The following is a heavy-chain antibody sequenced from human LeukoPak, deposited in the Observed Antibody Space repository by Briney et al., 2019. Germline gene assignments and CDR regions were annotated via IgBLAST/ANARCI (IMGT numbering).Heavy chain of an antibody. CDR1: GFTFSSYA. CDR2: TSYDGSNK. D-gene: IGHD3-9*01. V-gene: IGHV3-30-3*01. Sequence: GRSLRLSCAASGFTFSSYAMHWVRQAPGKGLEWVAVTSYDGSNKYYADSVKGRFTISRDNSKNTLYLQMNSLRAEDTAVYYCARVRGYDILTGYHDYWGQGTLVTVSS. J-gene: IGHJ4*02. CDR3: ARVRGYDILTGYHDY.